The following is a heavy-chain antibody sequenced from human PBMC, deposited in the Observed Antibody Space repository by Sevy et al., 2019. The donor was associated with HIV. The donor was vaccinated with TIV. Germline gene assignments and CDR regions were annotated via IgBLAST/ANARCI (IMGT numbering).Heavy chain of an antibody. J-gene: IGHJ4*02. CDR2: ISAYNGNN. CDR3: AGEGSGSYLPHSDY. CDR1: VYTFTSYG. V-gene: IGHV1-18*04. Sequence: ASVKVSCKASVYTFTSYGISWVRQAPGQGLEWMGWISAYNGNNNYAQKLQGRVTMTTDTSTSTAYMKLRSLRSDDTAVYYWAGEGSGSYLPHSDYWGQGTLVTVSS. D-gene: IGHD1-26*01.